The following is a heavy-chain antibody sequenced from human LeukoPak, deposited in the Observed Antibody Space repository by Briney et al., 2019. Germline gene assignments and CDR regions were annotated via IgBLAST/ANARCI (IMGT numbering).Heavy chain of an antibody. J-gene: IGHJ4*02. Sequence: SETLSLTCAVYGGSFSGYYWSWIRQPPGKGLEWIGEINHSGSTNYNPSLKSRVTISVDTSKNQFSLKLSSVTAADTAVYYCARDVLRGYSSGWFGYWGQGTLVTVSS. CDR3: ARDVLRGYSSGWFGY. CDR2: INHSGST. CDR1: GGSFSGYY. D-gene: IGHD6-19*01. V-gene: IGHV4-34*01.